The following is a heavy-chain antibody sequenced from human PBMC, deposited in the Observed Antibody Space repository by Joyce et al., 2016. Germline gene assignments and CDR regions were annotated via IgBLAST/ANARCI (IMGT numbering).Heavy chain of an antibody. Sequence: EVQLVESGGGLVQPGGSLRLSCAASGFTVSSNYMSWVRQAPGKGLEWVSCIYSGDCTYYSDSVNGRFTISRDNSKNTLYLQMNSLRAEDTAVYYCARDLVAMGYYGMDVWGQGTTVTVSS. CDR2: IYSGDCT. CDR3: ARDLVAMGYYGMDV. D-gene: IGHD2-15*01. V-gene: IGHV3-66*02. J-gene: IGHJ6*02. CDR1: GFTVSSNY.